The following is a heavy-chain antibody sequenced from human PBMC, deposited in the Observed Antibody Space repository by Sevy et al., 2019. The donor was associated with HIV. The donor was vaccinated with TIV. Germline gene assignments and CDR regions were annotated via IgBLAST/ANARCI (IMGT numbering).Heavy chain of an antibody. Sequence: GSLRLSCAASRFTFSTYDIHWVRQAPGKGLEGVAVISHDGSYQYYTDSVKGRFTISRDDSKNNAYLQTNSLGADDSGVYYCAKGQGYDYIWGNERSEYYFDYWGQGTLVTVSS. CDR2: ISHDGSYQ. CDR3: AKGQGYDYIWGNERSEYYFDY. V-gene: IGHV3-30*18. J-gene: IGHJ4*02. D-gene: IGHD3-16*01. CDR1: RFTFSTYD.